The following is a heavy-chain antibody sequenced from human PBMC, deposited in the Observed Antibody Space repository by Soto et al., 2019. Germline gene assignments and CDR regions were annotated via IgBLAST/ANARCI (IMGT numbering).Heavy chain of an antibody. D-gene: IGHD6-13*01. V-gene: IGHV3-73*01. J-gene: IGHJ5*02. CDR2: IRSKANSYAT. CDR1: GFTFSGSA. Sequence: GGSLRLSCAASGFTFSGSAMHWVRQASGKGLEWVGRIRSKANSYATTYAASVKGRFTISRDDSKNTAYLQMNSLKTEDTAVYYCTKNPIAASGVGGNWFDPWGQGTLVTVSS. CDR3: TKNPIAASGVGGNWFDP.